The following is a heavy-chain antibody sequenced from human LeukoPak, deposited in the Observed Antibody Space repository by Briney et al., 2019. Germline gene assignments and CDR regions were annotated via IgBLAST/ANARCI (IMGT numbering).Heavy chain of an antibody. CDR2: ISSTSSYI. J-gene: IGHJ6*03. D-gene: IGHD2-2*01. CDR3: ARESGSRSYYYYMDV. Sequence: GGSLRLSCAASGFSFSTYSMSWVRQAPGKGLEWVSSISSTSSYIYYADSLKGRFTISRDNAKNSMYLQMNSLRAEDTAVYYCARESGSRSYYYYMDVWGKGTTVTVSS. V-gene: IGHV3-21*01. CDR1: GFSFSTYS.